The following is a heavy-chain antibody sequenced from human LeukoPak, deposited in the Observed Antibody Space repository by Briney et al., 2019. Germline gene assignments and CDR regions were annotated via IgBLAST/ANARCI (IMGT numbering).Heavy chain of an antibody. D-gene: IGHD2-15*01. J-gene: IGHJ4*02. CDR3: ASGLFGVVVAATFDMY. CDR1: GFTFSSYA. V-gene: IGHV3-30-3*01. Sequence: GRSLRLSCAASGFTFSSYAMHWVRQAPGKGLEWVAVISYDGSNKYYADSVKGRFTISRDNSKNTLYLQMNRLRAEDTAVYYCASGLFGVVVAATFDMYWGQGTLVTVSS. CDR2: ISYDGSNK.